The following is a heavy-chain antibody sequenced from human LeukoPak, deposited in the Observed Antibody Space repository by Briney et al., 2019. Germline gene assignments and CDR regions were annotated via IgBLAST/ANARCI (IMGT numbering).Heavy chain of an antibody. D-gene: IGHD3-10*01. J-gene: IGHJ4*02. Sequence: PSETLSLTCAVSGGSISSSNWWSWVRQPPGKGLEWIGEIYHSGSTNYNPSLKSRVTISVDTSKNQFFLKLSSVTAADTAVYYCARGGRTAGIDYWGQGTLVTVSS. CDR3: ARGGRTAGIDY. CDR2: IYHSGST. CDR1: GGSISSSNW. V-gene: IGHV4-4*02.